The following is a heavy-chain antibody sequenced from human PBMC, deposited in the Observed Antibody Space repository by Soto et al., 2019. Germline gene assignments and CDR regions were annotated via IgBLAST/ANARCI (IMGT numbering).Heavy chain of an antibody. CDR2: ISTYNGNT. Sequence: QVQLVQSGGEVKKPGASVKVSCKTSGYIFTDHGISWVRQAPGQGLEWMGWISTYNGNTNYAQNLQGRVTMTTDTSTTTAYMELRSLRSDDTAVYYCATLSPLRLWGLGEFDYWGQGTLVTVSS. CDR3: ATLSPLRLWGLGEFDY. J-gene: IGHJ4*02. CDR1: GYIFTDHG. V-gene: IGHV1-18*04. D-gene: IGHD3-16*01.